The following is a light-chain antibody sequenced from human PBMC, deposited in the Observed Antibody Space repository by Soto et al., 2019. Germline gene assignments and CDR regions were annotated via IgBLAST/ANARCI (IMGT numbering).Light chain of an antibody. CDR1: SSNIGGNP. CDR2: NNN. J-gene: IGLJ3*02. CDR3: AAWHDSLNGPV. V-gene: IGLV1-44*01. Sequence: QSVLTQPPSASGTPGQRVTISCSGSSSNIGGNPVNWYQQLPGTAPKLLIYNNNQRPLGVPDRFSGSKSGTSASLAISGLQSEDEADYYCAAWHDSLNGPVFGGGTKLTVL.